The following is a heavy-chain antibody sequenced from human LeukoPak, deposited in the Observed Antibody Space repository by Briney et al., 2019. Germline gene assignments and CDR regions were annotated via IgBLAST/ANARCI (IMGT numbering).Heavy chain of an antibody. V-gene: IGHV4-39*07. CDR2: IYHSGST. J-gene: IGHJ3*02. CDR1: GVSISTSRYY. CDR3: ARAIRDSGYDQVDAFDI. Sequence: PSETLSLTCTVSGVSISTSRYYWGWIRQPPGKGLEWIGSIYHSGSTYYNPSLKSRVTISVDTSKNQFSLKLSSVTAADTAVYYCARAIRDSGYDQVDAFDIWGQGTMVTVSS. D-gene: IGHD5-12*01.